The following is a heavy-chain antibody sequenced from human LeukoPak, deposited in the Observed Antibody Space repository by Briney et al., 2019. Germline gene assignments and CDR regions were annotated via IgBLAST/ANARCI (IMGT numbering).Heavy chain of an antibody. V-gene: IGHV3-53*01. CDR3: AREAPPYCSGGSCYRGNYY. CDR2: IYSGGST. J-gene: IGHJ4*02. CDR1: GFTVSSNY. Sequence: PGGSLRLSCAASGFTVSSNYMSWVRQAPGKGLGWVSVIYSGGSTYYADSVKGRFTISRDNSKNTLYLQMNSLRAEDTAVYYCAREAPPYCSGGSCYRGNYYWGQGTLVTVSS. D-gene: IGHD2-15*01.